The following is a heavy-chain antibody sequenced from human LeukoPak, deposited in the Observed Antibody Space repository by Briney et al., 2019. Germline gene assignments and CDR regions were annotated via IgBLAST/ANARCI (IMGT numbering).Heavy chain of an antibody. CDR2: IYYSGST. CDR3: ARGSTNRFTFGGVIWSLPPNNWFDP. CDR1: GGSISSGTYD. V-gene: IGHV4-31*03. J-gene: IGHJ5*02. Sequence: SQTLSLTCTVSGGSISSGTYDWSWIRQHPGKDLEWIGSIYYSGSTYYNPSLKSRVTISVDTSKNQFSLKLSSVTAADTAVYYCARGSTNRFTFGGVIWSLPPNNWFDPWGQGTLVTVSS. D-gene: IGHD3-16*02.